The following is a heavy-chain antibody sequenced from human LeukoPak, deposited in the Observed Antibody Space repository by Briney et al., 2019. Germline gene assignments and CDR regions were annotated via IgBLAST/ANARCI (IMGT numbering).Heavy chain of an antibody. Sequence: PGGSLRLSCAASGFTFSSYAMNWVRQAPGKGLEWVSAISGSGGSTYYADSVKGRFTISRDNSENTLYLQMNSLRAEDTAVYYCATLAVINFDYWGQGTLVTVSS. CDR3: ATLAVINFDY. V-gene: IGHV3-23*01. J-gene: IGHJ4*02. D-gene: IGHD3-22*01. CDR1: GFTFSSYA. CDR2: ISGSGGST.